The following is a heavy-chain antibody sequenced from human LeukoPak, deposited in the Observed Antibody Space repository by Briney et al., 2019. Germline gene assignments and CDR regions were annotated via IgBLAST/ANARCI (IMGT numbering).Heavy chain of an antibody. CDR3: ARAIVVVTAALNDVFDI. CDR2: VFQSGSA. V-gene: IGHV4-39*07. CDR1: GDSIRDSVYY. Sequence: SETLSLTCSVSGDSIRDSVYYWGWIRQPPGKGLEWIGNVFQSGSAYYNPSLKSRVTILVDTSKNQFSLKLNSVTAADTAVYYCARAIVVVTAALNDVFDIWGQGTMVTVSS. J-gene: IGHJ3*02. D-gene: IGHD2-21*02.